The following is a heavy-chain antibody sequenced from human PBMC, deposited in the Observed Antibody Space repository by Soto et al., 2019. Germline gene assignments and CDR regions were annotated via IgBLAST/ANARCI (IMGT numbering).Heavy chain of an antibody. Sequence: KPSETLSLTCAVYGGSFSGYYWSWIRQPPGKGLEWIGEINHSGSTNYNPSLKSRVTISVDTSKNQFSLKLSSVTAADTAVYYCARRPYWYSSGGRGRYYFDYWGQGTLVTVSS. D-gene: IGHD6-19*01. CDR3: ARRPYWYSSGGRGRYYFDY. CDR1: GGSFSGYY. V-gene: IGHV4-34*01. CDR2: INHSGST. J-gene: IGHJ4*02.